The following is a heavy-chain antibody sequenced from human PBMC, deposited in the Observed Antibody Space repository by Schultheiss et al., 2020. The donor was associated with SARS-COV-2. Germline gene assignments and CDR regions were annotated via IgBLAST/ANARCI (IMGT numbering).Heavy chain of an antibody. CDR2: MNPNSGGT. J-gene: IGHJ6*02. D-gene: IGHD3-16*01. V-gene: IGHV1-2*04. CDR1: GYTFTGYY. CDR3: AREGGGAPLGMDV. Sequence: ASVKVSCKASGYTFTGYYMHWVRQAPGQGLEWMGWMNPNSGGTNSAQKFQGWVTMTRDTSISTAYMELSRLRSDDTAVYYCAREGGGAPLGMDVWGQGTTVTVSS.